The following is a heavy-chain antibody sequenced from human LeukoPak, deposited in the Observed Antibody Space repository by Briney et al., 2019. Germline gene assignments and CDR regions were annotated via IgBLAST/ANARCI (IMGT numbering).Heavy chain of an antibody. Sequence: GGSLRLSCAASGFTFSNAWMSWVRQAPGKGLEWVSRIKRESDGGATDYAAPVKGRFTISRDDSKNTLYLQMNSLKTEDTALYYCTKEDYGNYVSPHWGQGTLVTVSS. D-gene: IGHD4-11*01. J-gene: IGHJ4*02. CDR1: GFTFSNAW. CDR2: IKRESDGGAT. CDR3: TKEDYGNYVSPH. V-gene: IGHV3-15*01.